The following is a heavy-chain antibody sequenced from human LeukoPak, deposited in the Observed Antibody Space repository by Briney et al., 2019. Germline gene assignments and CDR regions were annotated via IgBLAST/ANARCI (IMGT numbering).Heavy chain of an antibody. CDR3: ARVQTAAGDY. V-gene: IGHV3-7*01. D-gene: IGHD6-13*01. J-gene: IGHJ4*02. CDR1: GFTFSTSW. Sequence: GGSLRLSCAASGFTFSTSWMSWVRQAPGKGLEWVANIKQDGSEKYYVDSVKGRFTISRDNAKNSLDLQMNSLRDEDTAVYYCARVQTAAGDYWGQGTLVTVSS. CDR2: IKQDGSEK.